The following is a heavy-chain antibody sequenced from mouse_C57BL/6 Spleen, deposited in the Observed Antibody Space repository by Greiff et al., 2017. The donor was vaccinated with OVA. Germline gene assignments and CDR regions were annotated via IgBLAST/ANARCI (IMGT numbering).Heavy chain of an antibody. CDR2: IYPRSGNT. Sequence: QVQLQQSGAELARPGASVKLSCKASGYTFTSYGISWVKQRTGKGLAWIGEIYPRSGNTYYNEKFKGKATLTADKSSSTAYMELRSLTSEDSAVYFCARDYYYGSSYGYFDVWGTGTTVTVSS. J-gene: IGHJ1*03. CDR3: ARDYYYGSSYGYFDV. D-gene: IGHD1-1*01. V-gene: IGHV1-81*01. CDR1: GYTFTSYG.